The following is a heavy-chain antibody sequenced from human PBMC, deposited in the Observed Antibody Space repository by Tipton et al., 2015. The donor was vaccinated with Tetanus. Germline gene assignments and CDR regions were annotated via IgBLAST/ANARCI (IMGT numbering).Heavy chain of an antibody. CDR1: GGSLSTAH. CDR3: ARESIRLIGEVIFRYFDL. J-gene: IGHJ2*01. V-gene: IGHV4-59*01. CDR2: ITYSRAT. D-gene: IGHD3-3*01. Sequence: TLSLTCTVSGGSLSTAHWAWIRQPPGKGLEWIGKITYSRATPYNATLQSRLRMSLDTSPSQFSLMLTSATAADTAVYYCARESIRLIGEVIFRYFDLWGRGPLVTVSS.